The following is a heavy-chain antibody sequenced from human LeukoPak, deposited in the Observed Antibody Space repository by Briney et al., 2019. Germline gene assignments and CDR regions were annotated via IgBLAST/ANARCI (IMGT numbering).Heavy chain of an antibody. CDR3: ATMYSSGWMVDY. J-gene: IGHJ4*02. Sequence: PGGSLRLSCAASGFTFSSYAMSWVRQAPGKGLEWISGIDADAGSADYADSVKGRFTISRDNSKNTLYLQMNSLRAEDTAVYYCATMYSSGWMVDYWGQGTLVTVSS. CDR1: GFTFSSYA. D-gene: IGHD6-19*01. CDR2: IDADAGSA. V-gene: IGHV3-23*01.